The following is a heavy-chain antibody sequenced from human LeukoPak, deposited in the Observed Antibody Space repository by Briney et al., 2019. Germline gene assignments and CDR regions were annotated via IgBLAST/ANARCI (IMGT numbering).Heavy chain of an antibody. V-gene: IGHV4-61*08. D-gene: IGHD3-10*01. CDR2: IYYSGST. CDR3: ARWFNWSVGFDY. J-gene: IGHJ4*02. Sequence: SQTLSLTCTVSGGSISSGGYSWSWIRQHPGKGLEWIGYIYYSGSTNYNPSLKSRVTISVDTSKNQFSLKLSSVTAADTAVYYCARWFNWSVGFDYWGQGTLVTVSS. CDR1: GGSISSGGYS.